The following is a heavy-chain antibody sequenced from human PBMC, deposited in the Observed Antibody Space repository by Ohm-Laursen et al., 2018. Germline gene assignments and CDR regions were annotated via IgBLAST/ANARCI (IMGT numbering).Heavy chain of an antibody. Sequence: SQTLSLTCGVSGYSISSGYYWGWIRQPPGKGLEWIGSIGHSGTTYYNPSLKSRVNMSIDTSKNQFSLKLSSVTAADTAVYYCARVGMVRGVFDAFDIWGQGTMVTVSS. V-gene: IGHV4-38-2*01. D-gene: IGHD3-10*01. J-gene: IGHJ3*02. CDR3: ARVGMVRGVFDAFDI. CDR2: IGHSGTT. CDR1: GYSISSGYY.